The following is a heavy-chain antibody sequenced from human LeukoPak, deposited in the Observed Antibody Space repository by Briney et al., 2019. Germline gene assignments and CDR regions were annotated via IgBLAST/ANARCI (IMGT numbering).Heavy chain of an antibody. Sequence: SETLSLTCTVSGGSISSGGYYGSWIRQHPGKGLEWIGYIYYSGSTYYNPSLKSRVTISVDTSKNQFSLKLSSVTAADTAVYYCARDSSIKVTSRTTVTTNYYYYYGMDVWGQGTTVTVSS. CDR1: GGSISSGGYY. D-gene: IGHD4-17*01. CDR2: IYYSGST. J-gene: IGHJ6*02. CDR3: ARDSSIKVTSRTTVTTNYYYYYGMDV. V-gene: IGHV4-31*03.